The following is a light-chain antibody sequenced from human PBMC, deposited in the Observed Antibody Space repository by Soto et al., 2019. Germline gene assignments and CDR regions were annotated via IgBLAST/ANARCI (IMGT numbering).Light chain of an antibody. J-gene: IGKJ1*01. CDR2: GAS. CDR3: RHYNNGLQP. V-gene: IGKV3-15*01. Sequence: EIVMTQSPATLSVSPGERATLSCRASQSVSSNVAWYQQKPGQAPRLLIYGASTRATGIPARFSGSGSGTDLTSPITGLNLEDFEVNYGRHYNNGLQPSGKGTKVE. CDR1: QSVSSN.